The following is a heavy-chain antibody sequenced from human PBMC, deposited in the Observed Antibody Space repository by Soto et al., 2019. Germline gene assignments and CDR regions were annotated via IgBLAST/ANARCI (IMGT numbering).Heavy chain of an antibody. CDR2: INPHGGST. J-gene: IGHJ5*02. CDR3: ARSSGGNFGIIIEGTNWFAP. V-gene: IGHV1-8*02. Sequence: GASVKVSCKASGCTFSSYAISCVRQAPGQVLEWMGVINPHGGSTAYAQKFKGRVTLTRDTSASTVYMEVSSLTSEDTAMYYCARSSGGNFGIIIEGTNWFAPWGQGTLVTVSS. CDR1: GCTFSSYA. D-gene: IGHD1-26*01.